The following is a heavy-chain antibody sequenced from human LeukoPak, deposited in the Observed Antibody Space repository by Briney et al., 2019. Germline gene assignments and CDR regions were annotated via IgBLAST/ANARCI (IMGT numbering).Heavy chain of an antibody. Sequence: GGSLRLSCAASGFTFSSYSMNWVRQAPGKGLEWVSSISSSSSYIYYADSVKGRFTISRDNAKNSLYLQMNSLRAEDTAVYYCAREGYGDYGSHFDYWGQGTLVTVSS. D-gene: IGHD4-17*01. CDR2: ISSSSSYI. J-gene: IGHJ4*02. V-gene: IGHV3-21*01. CDR1: GFTFSSYS. CDR3: AREGYGDYGSHFDY.